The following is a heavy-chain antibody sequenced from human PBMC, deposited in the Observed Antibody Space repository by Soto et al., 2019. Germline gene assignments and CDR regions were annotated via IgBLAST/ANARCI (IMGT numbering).Heavy chain of an antibody. CDR1: GGSFSGYY. Sequence: QVQLQQWGAGLLKPSETLSLTCAVYGGSFSGYYWSWIRQPPGKGLEWIGEINHSGSTNYNPSLKSRVTISVDTSKNQFSLKLSSVTAADTAVYYCARGRPGDIVLMVYARGRWFDPWGQGTLVTVSS. CDR3: ARGRPGDIVLMVYARGRWFDP. D-gene: IGHD2-8*01. J-gene: IGHJ5*02. CDR2: INHSGST. V-gene: IGHV4-34*01.